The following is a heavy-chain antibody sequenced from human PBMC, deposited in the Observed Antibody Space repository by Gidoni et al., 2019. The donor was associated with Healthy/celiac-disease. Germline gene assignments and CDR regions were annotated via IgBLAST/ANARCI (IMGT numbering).Heavy chain of an antibody. Sequence: QLQLQESGPGLVKPSETLSITRTVSGGSIRRSSPDWGWIRQPPGKGLEWVASISYSGSTYYNPSLKSRVTISVDTSDNQFSLKLISVTAADTAVYYCAGHTPAGGCSSTSCYKRPFDYWGQGTLVTVSS. D-gene: IGHD2-2*02. V-gene: IGHV4-39*01. CDR3: AGHTPAGGCSSTSCYKRPFDY. J-gene: IGHJ4*02. CDR2: ISYSGST. CDR1: GGSIRRSSPD.